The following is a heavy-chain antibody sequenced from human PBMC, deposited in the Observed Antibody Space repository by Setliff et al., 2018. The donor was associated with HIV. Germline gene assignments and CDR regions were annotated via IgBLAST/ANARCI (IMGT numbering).Heavy chain of an antibody. Sequence: PSETLSLTCTVSGGSISSSSYYWGWIRQPPGKGLEWIGSIYYSGSAYYSPSLKSRVTISVDTSKNQFSLKLSSVTAADTAVYYCARRKGYSSDLRISYCDSWGQGSLVTVSS. CDR1: GGSISSSSYY. J-gene: IGHJ4*02. D-gene: IGHD5-18*01. CDR3: ARRKGYSSDLRISYCDS. V-gene: IGHV4-39*01. CDR2: IYYSGSA.